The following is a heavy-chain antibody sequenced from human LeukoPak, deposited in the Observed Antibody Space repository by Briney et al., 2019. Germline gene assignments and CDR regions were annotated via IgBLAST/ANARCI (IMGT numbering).Heavy chain of an antibody. CDR3: ARVLIAAAGSTLFPRFDY. J-gene: IGHJ4*02. D-gene: IGHD6-13*01. V-gene: IGHV1-69*01. CDR2: IIPIFGTA. CDR1: GYSFTSYW. Sequence: QISCKGSGYSFTSYWIGWVRQAPGQGLEWMGGIIPIFGTANYAQKFQGRVTITADESTSTAYMELSSLRSEDTAVYYCARVLIAAAGSTLFPRFDYWGQGTLVTVSS.